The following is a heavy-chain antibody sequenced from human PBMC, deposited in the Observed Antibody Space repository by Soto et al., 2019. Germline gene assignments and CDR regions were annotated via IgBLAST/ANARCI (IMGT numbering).Heavy chain of an antibody. D-gene: IGHD3-3*01. CDR1: GYTFTSYA. V-gene: IGHV1-3*01. CDR3: ARDGPHITIFGYGDY. CDR2: INAGNGNT. Sequence: ASVKVSCKASGYTFTSYAMHWVRQAPGQRLEWMGWINAGNGNTKYSQKFQGRVTITRDTSASTAYMGLSSLRSEDTAVYYCARDGPHITIFGYGDYWGQGNLVTVSS. J-gene: IGHJ4*02.